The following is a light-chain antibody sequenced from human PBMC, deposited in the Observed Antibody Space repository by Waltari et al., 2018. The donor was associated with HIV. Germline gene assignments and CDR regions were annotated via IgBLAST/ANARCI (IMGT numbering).Light chain of an antibody. CDR2: EVS. CDR1: SSDVGSYNL. CDR3: CSYAGSSTFVV. Sequence: QSALTQPASVSGSPGQSITISCTGTSSDVGSYNLVSLYHQHPGKAPKLMIYEVSKRPPGVSNRFSGSKAGNTASLTISGLQAEDEADYYCCSYAGSSTFVVFGGGTKLTVL. V-gene: IGLV2-23*02. J-gene: IGLJ2*01.